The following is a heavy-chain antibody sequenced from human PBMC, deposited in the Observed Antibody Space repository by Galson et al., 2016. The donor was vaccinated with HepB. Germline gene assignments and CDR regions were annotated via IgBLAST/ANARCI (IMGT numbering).Heavy chain of an antibody. CDR2: IYYDGSNK. CDR1: GFTFSSYG. J-gene: IGHJ4*02. CDR3: ANFGGATTV. V-gene: IGHV3-33*06. D-gene: IGHD1-26*01. Sequence: SLRLSCAASGFTFSSYGMHWVRQAPGKGLEWVAVIYYDGSNKYYADSVKGRFTISRDNSKNRLYLQVNSLRAEDTAVYYCANFGGATTVWGQGTLVTVSS.